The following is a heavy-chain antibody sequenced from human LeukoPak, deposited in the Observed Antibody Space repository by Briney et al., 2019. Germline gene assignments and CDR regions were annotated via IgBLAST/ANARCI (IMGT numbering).Heavy chain of an antibody. CDR3: AKDRTAGYDGLVDY. V-gene: IGHV3-30*18. CDR1: GFTFSNYG. Sequence: PGRSLRLSCAASGFTFSNYGMHWVRQAPGKGLKWVAVISYDGSNKYYTDSVKGRFTISRDNSKNTLYLQMNSLRAEDTAVYYCAKDRTAGYDGLVDYWGQGTLVTVSS. D-gene: IGHD5-12*01. CDR2: ISYDGSNK. J-gene: IGHJ4*02.